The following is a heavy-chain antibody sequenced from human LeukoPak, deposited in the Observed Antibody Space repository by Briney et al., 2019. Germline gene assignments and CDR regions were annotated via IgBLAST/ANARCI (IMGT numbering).Heavy chain of an antibody. D-gene: IGHD6-13*01. Sequence: GGSLTLSCAASGFTFSAYSMNWVRQAPGKGLEWVSYISSSSTNRFYADSVKGRFTISRDNAKNSLFLQMNSLRAKDTAVYYCTRGIASAGTSNYWGQGTLVTVSS. CDR1: GFTFSAYS. CDR3: TRGIASAGTSNY. J-gene: IGHJ4*02. CDR2: ISSSSTNR. V-gene: IGHV3-48*04.